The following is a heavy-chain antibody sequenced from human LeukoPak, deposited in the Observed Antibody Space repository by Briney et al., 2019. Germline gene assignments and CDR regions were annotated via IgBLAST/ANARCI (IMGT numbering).Heavy chain of an antibody. CDR3: ARLEYSGSYYWFDP. CDR1: GGPISSHY. D-gene: IGHD1-26*01. J-gene: IGHJ5*02. CDR2: IYYSGST. V-gene: IGHV4-59*11. Sequence: SETLSLTCTVSGGPISSHYWSWIRQPPGKGLEWIGYIYYSGSTNYNPSLKSRVTISVDTSKNQFSLNLISVTAADTATYHCARLEYSGSYYWFDPWGQGTLVTVSS.